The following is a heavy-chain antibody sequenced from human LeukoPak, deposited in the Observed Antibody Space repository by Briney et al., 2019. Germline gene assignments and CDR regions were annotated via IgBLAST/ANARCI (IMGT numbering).Heavy chain of an antibody. Sequence: ASVTVSCTVSGDSLTDLSIHWVRQAPGKGLEWMGGSDLEDGETVYARKFEDRLIVTEDTSTGTAYMELRSLTSEDTALYYCATGASTAMRGLDVWGQGTTVTVSS. CDR2: SDLEDGET. D-gene: IGHD2-2*01. CDR1: GDSLTDLS. J-gene: IGHJ6*02. CDR3: ATGASTAMRGLDV. V-gene: IGHV1-24*01.